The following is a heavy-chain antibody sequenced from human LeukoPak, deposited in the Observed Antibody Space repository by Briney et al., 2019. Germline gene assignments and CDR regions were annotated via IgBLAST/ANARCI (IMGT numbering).Heavy chain of an antibody. J-gene: IGHJ3*02. D-gene: IGHD3-10*01. CDR1: GYTFTDYY. V-gene: IGHV1-2*02. CDR2: INSNSGGI. Sequence: GASVKVSCKASGYTFTDYYMHWVRQAPGQGLEWVGWINSNSGGINYAQKSQGRVTMTRDTSISTAYMELSRLRSDDTAVYYCARRRVTNAFDIWGQGTMVTVSS. CDR3: ARRRVTNAFDI.